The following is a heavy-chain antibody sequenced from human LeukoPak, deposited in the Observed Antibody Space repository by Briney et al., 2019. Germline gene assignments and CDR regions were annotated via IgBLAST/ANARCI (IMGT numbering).Heavy chain of an antibody. Sequence: GGSLRLSCAASRLTFSDYAMTWVRHAPGKGLQWASTISGSGGRTYYTDSVKGRFTVSRDNSKNTLYLQMKSLRVEDAAVYYCAKDRRAAAGPPYYFDNWGQGTLVTVSS. V-gene: IGHV3-23*01. CDR2: ISGSGGRT. D-gene: IGHD6-13*01. CDR3: AKDRRAAAGPPYYFDN. CDR1: RLTFSDYA. J-gene: IGHJ4*02.